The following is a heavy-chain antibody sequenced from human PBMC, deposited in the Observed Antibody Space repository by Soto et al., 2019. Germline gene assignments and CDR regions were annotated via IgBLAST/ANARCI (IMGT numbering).Heavy chain of an antibody. V-gene: IGHV4-34*01. Sequence: QVQLQQWGAGLLKPSETLSLTCVVYGGSFSGYYWSWIRQPPGKGLEWIGQITHIGSTNYNPSLKSRVTISVDTSTNQFSLNLSSVTAADTAVYYCARGSLIVATIREDFDYWGQGTLVTVSS. CDR1: GGSFSGYY. CDR2: ITHIGST. J-gene: IGHJ4*02. D-gene: IGHD5-12*01. CDR3: ARGSLIVATIREDFDY.